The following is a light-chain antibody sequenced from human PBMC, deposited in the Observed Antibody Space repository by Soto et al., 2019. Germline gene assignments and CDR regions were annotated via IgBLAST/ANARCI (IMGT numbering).Light chain of an antibody. CDR1: SNNY. CDR2: EVT. CDR3: NSYAGNNNVL. Sequence: QSALTQPPSASGSLGQSVTISCTGFSNNYVSWYQQHPGKAPKLMIYEVTKPPSGVPDRFSGSKSGDTASLTVSGLQAEDEADYYCNSYAGNNNVLFGGGTQLTVL. J-gene: IGLJ7*01. V-gene: IGLV2-8*01.